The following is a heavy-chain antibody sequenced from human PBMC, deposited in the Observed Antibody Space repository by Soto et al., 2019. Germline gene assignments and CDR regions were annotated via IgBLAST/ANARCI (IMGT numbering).Heavy chain of an antibody. V-gene: IGHV4-30-4*01. CDR2: IYNSGKT. CDR3: ARRFDT. CDR1: GDSINTYSFS. J-gene: IGHJ4*02. Sequence: SETLSLTCSVSGDSINTYSFSWNWIRQPPGEGLEWIGAIYNSGKTYYNPSLKSRVTMSIDTSKNQFSLNLNPLTAADTAVYYCARRFDTWGQGILVTVSS.